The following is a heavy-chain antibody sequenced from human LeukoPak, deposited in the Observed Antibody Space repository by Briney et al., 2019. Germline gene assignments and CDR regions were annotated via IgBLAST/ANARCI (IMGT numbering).Heavy chain of an antibody. Sequence: ASVKVSCKASGYTFTSYGISWVRQAPGQGLEWMGWISAYNGNTNYAQKLQGRVTMTTDTSTSTAYMELRSLRSDDTAVYYCARSMGANPNYYYYMDVWGKGTTVTVSS. J-gene: IGHJ6*03. CDR2: ISAYNGNT. D-gene: IGHD1-26*01. CDR3: ARSMGANPNYYYYMDV. CDR1: GYTFTSYG. V-gene: IGHV1-18*01.